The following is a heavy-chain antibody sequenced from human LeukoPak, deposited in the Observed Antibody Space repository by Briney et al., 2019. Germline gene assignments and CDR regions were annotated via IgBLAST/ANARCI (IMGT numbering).Heavy chain of an antibody. CDR1: GYSISSGYY. Sequence: SETLSLTCTVSGYSISSGYYWGWIRQPPGKGLEWIGSIYHSGSTYYNPSLKSRVTISVDTSKNQFSLKLSSVTAADTAVYYCARDSSGGHDYWGQGTLVTVSS. D-gene: IGHD3-22*01. J-gene: IGHJ4*02. CDR3: ARDSSGGHDY. CDR2: IYHSGST. V-gene: IGHV4-38-2*02.